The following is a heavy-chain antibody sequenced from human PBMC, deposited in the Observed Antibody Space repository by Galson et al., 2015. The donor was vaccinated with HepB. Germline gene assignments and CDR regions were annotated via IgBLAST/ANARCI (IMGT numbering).Heavy chain of an antibody. Sequence: SVKVSCKASGYTFTSYGINWVRQAPGEGLEWMGWISAYNGNTKYAQKIQDRVTMTTDTSTNTAFMELRSLQSDDTAVYYRARALSGFFPSGFFDVWGQGAEVTVSS. D-gene: IGHD5-12*01. CDR3: ARALSGFFPSGFFDV. CDR2: ISAYNGNT. J-gene: IGHJ3*01. CDR1: GYTFTSYG. V-gene: IGHV1-18*01.